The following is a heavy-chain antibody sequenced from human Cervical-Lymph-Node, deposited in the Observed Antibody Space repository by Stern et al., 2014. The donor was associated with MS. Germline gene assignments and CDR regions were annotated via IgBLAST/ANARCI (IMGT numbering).Heavy chain of an antibody. CDR1: GVSITSDAYY. Sequence: QVQLQESGPGLVRPSETLSLICSVSGVSITSDAYYWGWVRQSPGLGLEWIGSFPHSGTFSYNPSLKSGVTIPADTSKNDFSLKLRSVTAADTALYFCARHDRIALGTAIGNWGQGTLVTVSP. CDR2: FPHSGTF. V-gene: IGHV4-39*01. CDR3: ARHDRIALGTAIGN. J-gene: IGHJ4*02. D-gene: IGHD2-21*02.